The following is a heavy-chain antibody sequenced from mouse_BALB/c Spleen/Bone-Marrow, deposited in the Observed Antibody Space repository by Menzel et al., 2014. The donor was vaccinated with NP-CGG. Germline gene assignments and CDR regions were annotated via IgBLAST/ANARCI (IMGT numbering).Heavy chain of an antibody. D-gene: IGHD1-2*01. Sequence: VQLKQSGGGLVQPGGSLKLSCAASGFDFSRYWMTWVRQAPGKGLEWIGEINPASSTINYTPSLKDKFIISRDNSKNTLYLQMSKVRSEDTALYYCGKIYYYGYVAYWGQGTLVTVSA. CDR1: GFDFSRYW. CDR3: GKIYYYGYVAY. J-gene: IGHJ3*01. V-gene: IGHV4-1*02. CDR2: INPASSTI.